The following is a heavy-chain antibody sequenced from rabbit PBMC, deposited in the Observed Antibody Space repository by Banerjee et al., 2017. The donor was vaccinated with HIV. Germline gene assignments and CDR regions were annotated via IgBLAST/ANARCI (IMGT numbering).Heavy chain of an antibody. CDR3: ARIDPRYYSSDWDYFNL. Sequence: QLKESGGGLVQPGGSLKLSCKASGFDFSSYYMNWVRQAPGKGLEWIGSIYPDNGSTGYASWANGRFTISSDSAQNTVDLQMNSLTAADTATYFCARIDPRYYSSDWDYFNLWGPGTLVTVS. CDR2: IYPDNGST. D-gene: IGHD4-1*01. V-gene: IGHV1S7*01. J-gene: IGHJ4*01. CDR1: GFDFSSYY.